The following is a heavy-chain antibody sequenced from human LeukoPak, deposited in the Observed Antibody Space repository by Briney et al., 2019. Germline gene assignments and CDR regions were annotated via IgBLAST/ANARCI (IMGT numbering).Heavy chain of an antibody. J-gene: IGHJ6*02. CDR1: GFTFSSYW. V-gene: IGHV3-7*01. Sequence: GSLRLSCAASGFTFSSYWMSWVRQTPGKGLEWVANIKQDGSEKYYVDSVKGRFTISRDNAKNSLYLQMNSLRAEDTAVYYCARVGDSSSWYGYYYYYGMDVWGQGTTVTVSS. CDR3: ARVGDSSSWYGYYYYYGMDV. D-gene: IGHD6-13*01. CDR2: IKQDGSEK.